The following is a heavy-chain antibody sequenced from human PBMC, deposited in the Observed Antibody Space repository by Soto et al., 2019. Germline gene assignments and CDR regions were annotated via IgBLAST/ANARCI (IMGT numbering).Heavy chain of an antibody. Sequence: QVQLVESGGGVVQPGRSLRLSCAASGFTFSSYGMHWVRQAPGKGLEWVAVIWYDGSNKYHADSVKGRFTISRDNSKNTLYLQMNSLRAEDTAVYYCARGWFGELFVDYWGQGTLVTVSS. V-gene: IGHV3-33*01. CDR1: GFTFSSYG. D-gene: IGHD3-10*01. CDR2: IWYDGSNK. CDR3: ARGWFGELFVDY. J-gene: IGHJ4*02.